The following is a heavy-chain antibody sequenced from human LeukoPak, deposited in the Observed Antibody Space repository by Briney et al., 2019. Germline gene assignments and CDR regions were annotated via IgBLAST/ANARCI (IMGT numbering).Heavy chain of an antibody. CDR1: GGTFSSYT. V-gene: IGHV1-69*04. J-gene: IGHJ4*02. CDR3: ARDPYSNYPFDY. CDR2: IIPILGMA. D-gene: IGHD4-11*01. Sequence: SSVKVSCKASGGTFSSYTISWVRQAPGQGLEWMGRIIPILGMANYAQKFQGRVTITADKSTSTAYMELSSLRSEDTAVYYCARDPYSNYPFDYWGQGTLVTVSS.